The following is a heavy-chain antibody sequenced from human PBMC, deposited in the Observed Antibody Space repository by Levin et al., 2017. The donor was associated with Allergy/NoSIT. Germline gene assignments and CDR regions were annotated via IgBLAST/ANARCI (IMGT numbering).Heavy chain of an antibody. Sequence: KASETLSLTCTVYGGSFSGDYYWSWIRQSPGKGLEWIGEINDSGRANYNPSLKSRVTISGDTSKNQFSLKLNSVTAADTAVYFCARDPLFGVAKHGMDVWGQGTTVTVSS. CDR1: GGSFSGDYY. V-gene: IGHV4-34*01. J-gene: IGHJ6*02. D-gene: IGHD3-3*01. CDR2: INDSGRA. CDR3: ARDPLFGVAKHGMDV.